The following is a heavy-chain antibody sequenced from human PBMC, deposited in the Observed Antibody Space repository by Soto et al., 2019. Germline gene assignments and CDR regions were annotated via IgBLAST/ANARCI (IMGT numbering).Heavy chain of an antibody. CDR1: GYSFTNHG. V-gene: IGHV1-18*04. J-gene: IGHJ5*02. D-gene: IGHD4-17*01. CDR2: INPSSGNR. Sequence: ASVKVSCKTSGYSFTNHGISWVRQAPGQGLEWMGWINPSSGNRHFAQKVQDRVTLTTDSSTSTAYMELSSLRSEDTAVYYCARADGDSPLESLSWGQGTLVTVSS. CDR3: ARADGDSPLESLS.